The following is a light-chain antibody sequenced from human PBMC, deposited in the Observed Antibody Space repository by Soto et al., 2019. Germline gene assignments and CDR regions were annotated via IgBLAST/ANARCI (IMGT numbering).Light chain of an antibody. Sequence: DIVMTQSPDSLAVSLGERATINCKSSQSVLYSSNNKNYLAWYQQKPGQPPELLIYWASTRESGVPDRFSGSGSGTDFTRTISSLQAEDVAVYYCQQYYSTPQTFGQGTKVEIK. J-gene: IGKJ1*01. CDR1: QSVLYSSNNKNY. CDR3: QQYYSTPQT. V-gene: IGKV4-1*01. CDR2: WAS.